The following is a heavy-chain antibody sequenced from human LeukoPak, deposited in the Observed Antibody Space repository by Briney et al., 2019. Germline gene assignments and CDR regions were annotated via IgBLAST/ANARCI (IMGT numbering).Heavy chain of an antibody. Sequence: SETLSLTCTVSGGSISSSSYYWGWIRQPPGQGLEWIGSIYYSGSTYYNPSLKSRVTISVDTSKNQFSLKLSSVTAADTAVYYCARLSHYYGSGSYLSNWFDPWGQGTLVTVSS. J-gene: IGHJ5*02. V-gene: IGHV4-39*01. CDR3: ARLSHYYGSGSYLSNWFDP. CDR2: IYYSGST. CDR1: GGSISSSSYY. D-gene: IGHD3-10*01.